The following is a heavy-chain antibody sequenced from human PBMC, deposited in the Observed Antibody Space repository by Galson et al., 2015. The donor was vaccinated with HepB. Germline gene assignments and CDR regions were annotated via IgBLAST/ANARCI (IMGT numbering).Heavy chain of an antibody. V-gene: IGHV1-2*06. Sequence: SVKVSCKASGYTFTGYYMHWVRQVPGQGLEWMGRINPNSGGTNYAQKFQGRVTMTRDTSISTAYMELSGLRSDDTAVYYCARLIVVVPAAKYYFDYWGQGTLVTVSS. J-gene: IGHJ4*02. CDR2: INPNSGGT. D-gene: IGHD2-2*01. CDR1: GYTFTGYY. CDR3: ARLIVVVPAAKYYFDY.